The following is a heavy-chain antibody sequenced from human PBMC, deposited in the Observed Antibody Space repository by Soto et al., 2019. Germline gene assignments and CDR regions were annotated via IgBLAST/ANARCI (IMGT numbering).Heavy chain of an antibody. Sequence: RRLSCAASGFTFTRYSMNWVRQAPGKGLEWVSSISSTTNYIYYGDSMKGRFTISSDNAKNSLYLEMNSLRAEDTAVYYCARESEDLTSNFDYWGQGTLVTVSS. CDR2: ISSTTNYI. CDR1: GFTFTRYS. V-gene: IGHV3-21*06. J-gene: IGHJ4*02. CDR3: ARESEDLTSNFDY.